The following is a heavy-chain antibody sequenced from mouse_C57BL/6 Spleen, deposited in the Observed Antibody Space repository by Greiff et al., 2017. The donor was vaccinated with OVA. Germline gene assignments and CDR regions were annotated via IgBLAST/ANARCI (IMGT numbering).Heavy chain of an antibody. D-gene: IGHD2-4*01. CDR1: GYAFTNYL. V-gene: IGHV1-54*01. Sequence: VQLQQSGAELVRPGTSVKVSCKASGYAFTNYLIAWVKQRPGQGLEWIGVINPGSGVTNYNEKFKGKATLTADKSSSTAYMQLSSLTSEDSEVYFCARRDDYDEVYFDYWGQGTTLTVSS. CDR2: INPGSGVT. J-gene: IGHJ2*01. CDR3: ARRDDYDEVYFDY.